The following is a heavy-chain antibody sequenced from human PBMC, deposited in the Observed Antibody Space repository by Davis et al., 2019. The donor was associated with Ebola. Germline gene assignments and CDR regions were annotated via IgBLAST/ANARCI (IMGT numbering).Heavy chain of an antibody. CDR1: GFTFSSFA. CDR2: ITSSGGST. Sequence: PGGSLRLSCSASGFTFSSFAMSWVRQAPGKGLEWVSTITSSGGSTYYANSVKGRFSVSRDSFRSTLSLQMNSLRAEDTAVYYCVKGAFSMPLDFWGQGTLVTVSS. V-gene: IGHV3-23*01. CDR3: VKGAFSMPLDF. J-gene: IGHJ4*02. D-gene: IGHD2-2*01.